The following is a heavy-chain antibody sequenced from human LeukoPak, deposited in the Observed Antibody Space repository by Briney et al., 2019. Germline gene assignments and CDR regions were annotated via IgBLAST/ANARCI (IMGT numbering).Heavy chain of an antibody. CDR3: ARDSDSSSLDWFDP. CDR2: INRDGGDQ. CDR1: GFTFSSYW. Sequence: GGSLRLSCSASGFTFSSYWMSWVRQAPGKGLEWMANINRDGGDQNYVDSVKGRFTISRDNAKNSLFLQMNSLRAEDTALYYCARDSDSSSLDWFDPWGQGTLVTVSS. D-gene: IGHD6-13*01. J-gene: IGHJ5*02. V-gene: IGHV3-7*01.